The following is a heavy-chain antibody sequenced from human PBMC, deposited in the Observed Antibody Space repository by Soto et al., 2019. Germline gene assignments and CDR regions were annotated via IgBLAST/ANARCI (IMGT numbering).Heavy chain of an antibody. D-gene: IGHD3-22*01. V-gene: IGHV1-69*04. J-gene: IGHJ4*02. Sequence: GASVKVSCKASGGTFSSYTISWVRQAPGQGLEWMGRIIPILGIANYAQKFQGRVTITADKSTSTAYMELSSLRSEDTAVYYCARDLEYYDSSGYYRHFDYWGQGTLVTSPQ. CDR3: ARDLEYYDSSGYYRHFDY. CDR1: GGTFSSYT. CDR2: IIPILGIA.